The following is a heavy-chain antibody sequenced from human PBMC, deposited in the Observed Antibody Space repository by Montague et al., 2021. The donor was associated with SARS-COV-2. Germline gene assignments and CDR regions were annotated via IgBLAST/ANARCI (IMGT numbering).Heavy chain of an antibody. Sequence: TLSLTCTVSGGSISSGGYYWSWIRQHPGKGLEWIGCIYYSGSTYYNPSLKSRVTISVDTSKNQFSLKLSSVTAADTAVYYCARAATITMIVVVIDAFDIWGQGTMVTVSS. J-gene: IGHJ3*02. D-gene: IGHD3-22*01. CDR1: GGSISSGGYY. CDR3: ARAATITMIVVVIDAFDI. V-gene: IGHV4-31*03. CDR2: IYYSGST.